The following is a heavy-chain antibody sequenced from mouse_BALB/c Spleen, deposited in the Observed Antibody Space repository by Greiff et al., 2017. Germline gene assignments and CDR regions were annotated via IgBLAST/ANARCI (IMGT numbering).Heavy chain of an antibody. Sequence: VQLKESGPELVKPGASVKMSCKASGYTFTSYVMHWVKQKPGQGLEWIGYINPYNDGTKYNEKFKGKATLTSDKSSSTAYMELSSLTSEDSAVYYCARRFITTVVATDYWGQGTTLTVSS. J-gene: IGHJ2*01. CDR3: ARRFITTVVATDY. CDR1: GYTFTSYV. CDR2: INPYNDGT. D-gene: IGHD1-1*01. V-gene: IGHV1-14*01.